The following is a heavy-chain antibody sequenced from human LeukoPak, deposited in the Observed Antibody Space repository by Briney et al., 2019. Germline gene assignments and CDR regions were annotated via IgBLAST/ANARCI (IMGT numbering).Heavy chain of an antibody. J-gene: IGHJ4*02. V-gene: IGHV3-53*01. CDR3: AKERDSSGYFDY. Sequence: PGGSLRLSCAASGVTVSSNYMSWVRQAPGKGLEWVSVLYSGGSTYYADSVKGRFTISRDKSKNTLYLQMNSLRVEDTALYYCAKERDSSGYFDYWGQGTLVTASS. D-gene: IGHD3-22*01. CDR2: LYSGGST. CDR1: GVTVSSNY.